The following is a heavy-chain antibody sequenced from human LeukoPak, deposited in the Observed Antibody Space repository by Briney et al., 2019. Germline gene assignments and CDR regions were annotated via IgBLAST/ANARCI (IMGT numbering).Heavy chain of an antibody. D-gene: IGHD4-17*01. CDR1: GFTFSIYA. CDR3: AKDLTTVVGWEYFDY. Sequence: PGGSPRLSCAASGFTFSIYAMSWVRQAPGKGLEWVSAISGSGGSTYYADSVKGRFTISRDNSKNTLYLQMNSLRAEDTAVYYCAKDLTTVVGWEYFDYWGQGTLVTVSS. CDR2: ISGSGGST. J-gene: IGHJ4*02. V-gene: IGHV3-23*01.